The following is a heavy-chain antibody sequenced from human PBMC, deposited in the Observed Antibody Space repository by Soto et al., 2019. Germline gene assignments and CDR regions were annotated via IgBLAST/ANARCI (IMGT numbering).Heavy chain of an antibody. Sequence: LSLTCAASGFTFSSYAMSWVRQAPGKGLEWVSAISGSGGTIYYADSVKGRFTISRDNAKNSLYLQMNSLRDEDTAVYYCARDVVYYNSSGYLYFYYGMDVWGQGTTVTVSS. V-gene: IGHV3-23*01. D-gene: IGHD3-22*01. CDR2: ISGSGGTI. CDR3: ARDVVYYNSSGYLYFYYGMDV. CDR1: GFTFSSYA. J-gene: IGHJ6*02.